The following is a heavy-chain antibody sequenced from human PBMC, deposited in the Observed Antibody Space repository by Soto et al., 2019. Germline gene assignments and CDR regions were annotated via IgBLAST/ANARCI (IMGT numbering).Heavy chain of an antibody. J-gene: IGHJ5*02. D-gene: IGHD6-13*01. V-gene: IGHV3-30*18. CDR2: ISYDGTHK. CDR3: AKVAGVATGGTVGGLEP. CDR1: GFSFSSYA. Sequence: QVQLVESGGGVVQPGRSLRLSCQTSGFSFSSYAMHWVRQAPGKGLEWVGVISYDGTHKFYGESVKGRFTISRDNSKNTLCLQMPSLTTNDTRVYYWAKVAGVATGGTVGGLEPWGQGALVTVSS.